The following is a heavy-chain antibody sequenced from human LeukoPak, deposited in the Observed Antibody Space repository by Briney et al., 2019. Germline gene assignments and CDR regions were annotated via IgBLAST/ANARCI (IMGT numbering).Heavy chain of an antibody. V-gene: IGHV3-33*08. D-gene: IGHD4-17*01. CDR2: IWYDGSNK. Sequence: GGSLRLSCAASGFTFSTSWMSWVRQAPGKGLEWVAVIWYDGSNKYYADSVKGRFTISRDNSKNTLYLQMNSLRAEDTAVYYCASSYGDSGYWGQGTLVTVSS. CDR3: ASSYGDSGY. J-gene: IGHJ4*02. CDR1: GFTFSTSW.